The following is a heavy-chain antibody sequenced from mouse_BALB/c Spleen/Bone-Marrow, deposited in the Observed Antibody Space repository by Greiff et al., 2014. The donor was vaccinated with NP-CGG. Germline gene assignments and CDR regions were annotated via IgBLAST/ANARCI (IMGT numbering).Heavy chain of an antibody. CDR1: GYTFTNYW. CDR3: ARGYQRILAY. CDR2: INPSTGYT. Sequence: VQLQQSGAELAKPGASVKMSCKASGYTFTNYWMHWVKQRPGQGLEWIGYINPSTGYTEYNQKFKDKDTLTADKSSSTAYMQLSSLTSEDSAVYYCARGYQRILAYWGQGTLVTVSA. V-gene: IGHV1-7*01. J-gene: IGHJ3*01.